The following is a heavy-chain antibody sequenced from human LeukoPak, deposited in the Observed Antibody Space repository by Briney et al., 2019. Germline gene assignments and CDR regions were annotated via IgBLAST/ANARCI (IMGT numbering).Heavy chain of an antibody. D-gene: IGHD2-2*01. J-gene: IGHJ4*02. CDR1: GFTFSNAW. V-gene: IGHV3-15*01. CDR2: IKSKTDGGTT. Sequence: GGSLRFSCAASGFTFSNAWMSWVRQAPGKGLEWVGRIKSKTDGGTTDYAAPVKGRFTISRDDSKNTLYLQMNSLKTEDTAVYYCTTDIRFVVVPAVIGGWGRGPRVTVSS. CDR3: TTDIRFVVVPAVIGG.